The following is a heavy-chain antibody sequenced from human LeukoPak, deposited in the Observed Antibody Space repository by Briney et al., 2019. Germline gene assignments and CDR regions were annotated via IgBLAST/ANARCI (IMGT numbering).Heavy chain of an antibody. V-gene: IGHV3-74*01. Sequence: PGGSLRLSCEASGFTFSTSWMHWVRQAPGKGLVWVSRIKSDGSSTNYADSVKGRVTILRDNAKNMLYLQMTSLRAEDTAVYYCARGGSPFYWGQGTLVTVSS. CDR2: IKSDGSST. CDR3: ARGGSPFY. D-gene: IGHD3-10*01. J-gene: IGHJ4*02. CDR1: GFTFSTSW.